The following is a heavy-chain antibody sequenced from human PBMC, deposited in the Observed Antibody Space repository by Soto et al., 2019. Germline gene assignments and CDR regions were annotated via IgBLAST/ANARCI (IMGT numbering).Heavy chain of an antibody. CDR1: GGSISSYY. Sequence: SETLSLTCTVSGGSISSYYWSWIRQPPGKGLEWIGYIYYSGSTNYNPSLKSRVTISVDTSKNQFSLKLSSVTAADTAVYYCARSRYCSSTSCYKDSSSWYIDYWGQGTLVTVSS. CDR3: ARSRYCSSTSCYKDSSSWYIDY. D-gene: IGHD2-2*02. J-gene: IGHJ4*02. V-gene: IGHV4-59*01. CDR2: IYYSGST.